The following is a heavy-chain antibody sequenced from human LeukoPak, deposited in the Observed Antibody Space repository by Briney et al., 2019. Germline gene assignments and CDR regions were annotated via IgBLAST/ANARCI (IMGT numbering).Heavy chain of an antibody. J-gene: IGHJ2*01. V-gene: IGHV4-59*08. Sequence: SETLSLTCTVSGGSISSYYWSWIRQPPGKGLEWIGYIYYSGSTNYNSSLKSRVTISVDTSKNQFSLKLSSVTAADTAVYYCARLATTVTTNWYFDLWGRGTPVTVSS. CDR3: ARLATTVTTNWYFDL. CDR2: IYYSGST. CDR1: GGSISSYY. D-gene: IGHD4-17*01.